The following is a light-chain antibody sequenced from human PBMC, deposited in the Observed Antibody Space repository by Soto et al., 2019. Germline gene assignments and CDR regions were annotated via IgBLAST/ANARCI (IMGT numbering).Light chain of an antibody. Sequence: QSVLTQPASVSGSPGQSITISCTGTSSDVGGYNYVSWYQHHPGKAPKLMIYDVRARPSGVSNRFSGSKSGKTASLTISGLQAEDEADYYCCSYTSSSTRVFGTGTKLTVL. CDR3: CSYTSSSTRV. CDR1: SSDVGGYNY. J-gene: IGLJ1*01. V-gene: IGLV2-14*03. CDR2: DVR.